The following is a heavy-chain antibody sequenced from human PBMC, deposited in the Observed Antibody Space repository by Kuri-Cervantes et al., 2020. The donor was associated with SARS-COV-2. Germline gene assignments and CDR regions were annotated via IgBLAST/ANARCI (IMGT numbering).Heavy chain of an antibody. CDR2: IGNTDSTT. Sequence: GGSLRLSCAASGFTFSSYWMHWVRQAPGKGLEWLSYIGNTDSTTYYADSVKGRFTISRDNAKNLLYLQMNSLRAEDTALYYCARDLSQYGDPGFDFWGQGTLVTVSS. D-gene: IGHD4-17*01. CDR3: ARDLSQYGDPGFDF. CDR1: GFTFSSYW. J-gene: IGHJ4*02. V-gene: IGHV3-48*04.